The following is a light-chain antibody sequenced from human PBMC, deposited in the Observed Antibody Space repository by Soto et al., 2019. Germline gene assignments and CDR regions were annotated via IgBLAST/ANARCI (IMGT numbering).Light chain of an antibody. CDR2: GAS. CDR3: QQYNHWPPLT. J-gene: IGKJ4*01. Sequence: EIVMTQSPATLSVSPGERATLSCRASQSVGRNLAWYQQKPGQAPRLLIYGASTRATGIPARFSGSGSGTXXTLTISSLQSEDFAIYSCQQYNHWPPLTFGGGTKVEIK. V-gene: IGKV3-15*01. CDR1: QSVGRN.